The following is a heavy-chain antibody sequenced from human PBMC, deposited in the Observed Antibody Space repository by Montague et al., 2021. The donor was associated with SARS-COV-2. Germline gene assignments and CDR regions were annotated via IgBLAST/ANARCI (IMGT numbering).Heavy chain of an antibody. D-gene: IGHD3-3*01. CDR1: GFTFSSYA. V-gene: IGHV3-48*03. Sequence: SLRLSCAASGFTFSSYAMSWVRQAPGKGLEWVSYITGSGSSIHYPDSVKGRFTISRDNAKNSLYLQMNSLRAEDTAVYYCARVDANWVWSGYTNWFDPWGQGTQVTVSS. CDR3: ARVDANWVWSGYTNWFDP. CDR2: ITGSGSSI. J-gene: IGHJ5*02.